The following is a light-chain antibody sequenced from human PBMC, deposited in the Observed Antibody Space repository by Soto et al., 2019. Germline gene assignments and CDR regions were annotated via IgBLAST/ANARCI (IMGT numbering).Light chain of an antibody. V-gene: IGLV2-23*01. CDR2: EGS. Sequence: QSALTQPASVSGSPGQSITISCTGTSSDVGSSNLVSWYQQHPGKAPKLRIYEGSKRPSGVSNRFSGYKSGNTASRTISGCQGEDEGDYYCCSHAGSRVFGGGTKLTVL. J-gene: IGLJ3*02. CDR3: CSHAGSRV. CDR1: SSDVGSSNL.